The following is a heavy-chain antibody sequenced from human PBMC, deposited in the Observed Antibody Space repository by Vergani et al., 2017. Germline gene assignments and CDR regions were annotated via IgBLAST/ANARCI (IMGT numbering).Heavy chain of an antibody. CDR3: AKEKYSGSYSAGYYFDY. CDR1: GFTFSSYS. CDR2: ISSSSSTI. V-gene: IGHV3-48*01. J-gene: IGHJ4*02. D-gene: IGHD1-26*01. Sequence: EVQLVESGGGLVQPGGSLRLSCAASGFTFSSYSMNWVRQAPGKGLEWVSYISSSSSTIYYADSVKGRFTISRDNAKNSLYLQMNSLRAEDTAVYYCAKEKYSGSYSAGYYFDYWGQGTLVTVSS.